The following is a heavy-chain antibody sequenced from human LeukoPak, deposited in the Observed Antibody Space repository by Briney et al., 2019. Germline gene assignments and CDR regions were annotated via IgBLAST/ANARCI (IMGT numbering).Heavy chain of an antibody. Sequence: SETLSLTCAAYGGSFSGYYWSWIRQPPGKGLEWIGEINHSGSTNYNPSLKSRVTMSVDTSKNQFSLKLSSVTAADTAVYYCARVQPLTQNWFDPWGQGTLVTVSS. CDR2: INHSGST. CDR1: GGSFSGYY. V-gene: IGHV4-34*01. J-gene: IGHJ5*02. CDR3: ARVQPLTQNWFDP.